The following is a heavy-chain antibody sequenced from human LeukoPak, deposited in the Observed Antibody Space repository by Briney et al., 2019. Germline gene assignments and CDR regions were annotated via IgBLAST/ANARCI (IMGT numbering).Heavy chain of an antibody. CDR3: ARGPGGYHNT. Sequence: GGSLRLSCAASEFSVGSNYMTWVRQAPGKGLEWVSLIYSGGSTYYADSVKGRFTISRDNSKNTMYLQMNSLRAEDTAVYYCARGPGGYHNTGGQGTLVTVSS. CDR1: EFSVGSNY. CDR2: IYSGGST. V-gene: IGHV3-66*01. D-gene: IGHD5-12*01. J-gene: IGHJ4*02.